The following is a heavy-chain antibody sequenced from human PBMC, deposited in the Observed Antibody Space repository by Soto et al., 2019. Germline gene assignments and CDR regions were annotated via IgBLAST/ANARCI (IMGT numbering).Heavy chain of an antibody. V-gene: IGHV1-69*13. D-gene: IGHD2-15*01. CDR1: GGTFSSYA. J-gene: IGHJ6*02. Sequence: SVKVSCKASGGTFSSYAISWVRQAPGQGLEWMGGIIPIFGTANYAQKFQGRVTITADESTSTAYMELSSLRSEDTAVYYCAGVAATVIYYYYGMDVWGQGTTVTVS. CDR2: IIPIFGTA. CDR3: AGVAATVIYYYYGMDV.